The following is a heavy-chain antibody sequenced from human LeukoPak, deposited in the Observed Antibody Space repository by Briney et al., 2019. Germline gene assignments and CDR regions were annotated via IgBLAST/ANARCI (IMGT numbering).Heavy chain of an antibody. V-gene: IGHV3-11*01. CDR3: AKKPSSSPYAFFDY. CDR2: VSSSSSTI. Sequence: GGSLRLSCAASGFTFSDYYMNWIRQAPGKGLEWVSYVSSSSSTIHYADSVKGRFTISRDNAKNSLFLQMNSLRAEDTAVYYCAKKPSSSPYAFFDYWGQGTLVTVSS. J-gene: IGHJ4*02. D-gene: IGHD6-13*01. CDR1: GFTFSDYY.